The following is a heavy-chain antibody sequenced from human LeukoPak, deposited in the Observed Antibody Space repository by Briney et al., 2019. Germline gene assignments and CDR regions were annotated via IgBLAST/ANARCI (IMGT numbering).Heavy chain of an antibody. Sequence: SETLSLTCAVYGGSSSGYYWSWIRQPPGKGLEWIGEINHSGSTNYNPSLKSRVTISVDTSKNQFSLKLSSVTAADTAVYYCASFRGGVTTSTPYGMDVWGQGTTVTVSS. CDR2: INHSGST. CDR3: ASFRGGVTTSTPYGMDV. D-gene: IGHD4-17*01. J-gene: IGHJ6*02. V-gene: IGHV4-34*01. CDR1: GGSSSGYY.